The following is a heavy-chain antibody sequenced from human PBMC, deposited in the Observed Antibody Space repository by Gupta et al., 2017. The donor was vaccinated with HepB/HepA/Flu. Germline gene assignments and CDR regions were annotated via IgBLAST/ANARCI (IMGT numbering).Heavy chain of an antibody. CDR3: ATMKDYFDSSGYLKEYFQH. D-gene: IGHD3-22*01. CDR1: GGSLSSSSL. Sequence: QVQLQESGPGLVKPSGTLSLTCAVSGGSLSSSSLWSWVRQPPGKGLEWIGEIYGSGNTNYNPSLKSRVTISIDKSKNQFSLKLSSVTAADTAVYYCATMKDYFDSSGYLKEYFQHWGQGTLVIVSS. CDR2: IYGSGNT. V-gene: IGHV4-4*02. J-gene: IGHJ1*01.